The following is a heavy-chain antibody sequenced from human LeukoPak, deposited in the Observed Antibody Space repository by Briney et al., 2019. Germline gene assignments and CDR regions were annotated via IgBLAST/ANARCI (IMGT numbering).Heavy chain of an antibody. J-gene: IGHJ6*02. CDR1: GYTFTSYY. CDR2: INPSGGRT. Sequence: ASVKVSCKASGYTFTSYYMHWVRQAPGQGLEWMGIINPSGGRTSYAQKFQGRVTMTRDTSTSTVYMELSSLRSEDTAVYYCARAEPYYDFWSGYYGRGYYYGMDVWGQGTTVTVSS. V-gene: IGHV1-46*01. CDR3: ARAEPYYDFWSGYYGRGYYYGMDV. D-gene: IGHD3-3*01.